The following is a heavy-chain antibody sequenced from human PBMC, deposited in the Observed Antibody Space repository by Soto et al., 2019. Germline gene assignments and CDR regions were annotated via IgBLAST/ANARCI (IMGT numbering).Heavy chain of an antibody. CDR2: VYHNGGA. V-gene: IGHV4-39*01. J-gene: IGHJ5*02. CDR3: ARHPPQIAAAPLGGLTP. Sequence: PSETLSLTCTVSGVSIHNSHSFWAWIRQPPGKGLQFIASVYHNGGAHYNSSLKSRVTISVDTANNQVSLKLSSVTAADTAVYYCARHPPQIAAAPLGGLTPWGQGTLVTVSS. CDR1: GVSIHNSHSF. D-gene: IGHD6-13*01.